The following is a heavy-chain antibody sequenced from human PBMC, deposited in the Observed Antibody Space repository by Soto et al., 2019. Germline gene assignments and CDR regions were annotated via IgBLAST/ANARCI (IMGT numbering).Heavy chain of an antibody. V-gene: IGHV1-18*04. J-gene: IGHJ5*02. CDR1: GYTFTSYG. D-gene: IGHD3-9*01. Sequence: VASVKVSCKASGYTFTSYGISWVRQAPGQGLEWMGWISAYNGNTNYAQKLQGRVTMTTDTSTSTAYMELRSLRSDDTAVYYCARDSHDILTGYPTDNWFDPWGQGTLVTVSS. CDR3: ARDSHDILTGYPTDNWFDP. CDR2: ISAYNGNT.